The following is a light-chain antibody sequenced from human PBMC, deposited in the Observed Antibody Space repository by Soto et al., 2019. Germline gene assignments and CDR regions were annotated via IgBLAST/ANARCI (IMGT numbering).Light chain of an antibody. CDR1: SSDVGDYNY. J-gene: IGLJ1*01. CDR3: TSYTSSSTYV. CDR2: DVS. Sequence: QAVVTQPASVSGSPGQSITISCTGTSSDVGDYNYVSWYQQHPGKAPKVMIYDVSNRPSGVSNRFSGSKSGNTASLTISGLQAEDEADYYCTSYTSSSTYVFGTGTKVIVL. V-gene: IGLV2-14*01.